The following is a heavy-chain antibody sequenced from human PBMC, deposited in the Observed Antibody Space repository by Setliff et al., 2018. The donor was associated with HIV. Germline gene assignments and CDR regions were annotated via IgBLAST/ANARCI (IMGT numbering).Heavy chain of an antibody. V-gene: IGHV3-23*03. CDR2: IYGAGIGT. CDR1: GLTFSNYA. CDR3: AKEESLGGRQIDH. D-gene: IGHD1-26*01. J-gene: IGHJ5*02. Sequence: GESLKISCTASGLTFSNYAMSWVRQAPGRGLEWVSIIYGAGIGTDYADSVRGRFSISRDNSKNTVYLQMDSLRPDDTAVYYCAKEESLGGRQIDHWGQGTLVTVSS.